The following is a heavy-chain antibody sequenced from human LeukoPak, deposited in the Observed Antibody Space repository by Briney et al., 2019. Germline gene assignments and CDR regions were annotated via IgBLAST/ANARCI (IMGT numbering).Heavy chain of an antibody. Sequence: GGSLRLSCAASGITFSNFAMTWVRQAPGKGLEWVSSISMTGAGTYYGESVKGRFTISRDNSRHTVFLQMNSLRAEDTAVYYCARIPHYDFWSGYYYFDYWGQGTLVTVSS. J-gene: IGHJ4*02. CDR3: ARIPHYDFWSGYYYFDY. D-gene: IGHD3-3*01. CDR2: ISMTGAGT. V-gene: IGHV3-23*01. CDR1: GITFSNFA.